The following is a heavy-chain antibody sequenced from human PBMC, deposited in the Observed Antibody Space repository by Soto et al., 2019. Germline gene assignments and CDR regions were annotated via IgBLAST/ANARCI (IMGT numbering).Heavy chain of an antibody. J-gene: IGHJ6*01. Sequence: QGQLVQSGAEVKKPGSSVKVSCKTSGGTFRTSAISWVRQAPGQGLEWMGGIMPVFPTPDYAQTFQGRVTITADESTSTAYMELSSPRSEDTAVYYCARDKDRQQLGGNSYSIMDVWGQGTTVTVSS. D-gene: IGHD3-3*02. CDR3: ARDKDRQQLGGNSYSIMDV. CDR1: GGTFRTSA. CDR2: IMPVFPTP. V-gene: IGHV1-69*12.